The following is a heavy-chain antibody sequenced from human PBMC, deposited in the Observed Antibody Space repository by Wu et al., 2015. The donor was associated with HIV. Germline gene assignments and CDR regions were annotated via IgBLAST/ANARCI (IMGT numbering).Heavy chain of an antibody. D-gene: IGHD3-22*01. V-gene: IGHV1-69*13. CDR3: ARRAAYYYDSSGDYYYGMDV. Sequence: QVQLVQSGAEVKKPGSSVKVSCKASGGTFSSYAISWVRQAPGQGLEWMGRIIPIFGTANYAQKFQGRVTITADESTSTAYMELSSLRSEDTAVYYCARRAAYYYDSSGDYYYGMDVWGQGTTVTVSS. J-gene: IGHJ6*02. CDR2: IIPIFGTA. CDR1: GGTFSSYA.